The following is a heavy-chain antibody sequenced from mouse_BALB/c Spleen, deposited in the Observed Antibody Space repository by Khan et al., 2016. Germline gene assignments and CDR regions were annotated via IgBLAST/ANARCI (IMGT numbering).Heavy chain of an antibody. J-gene: IGHJ4*01. CDR2: ISYSGST. D-gene: IGHD1-1*01. V-gene: IGHV3-2*02. CDR1: DYSITSDYA. CDR3: ARRIYYYGSSYYYAMDY. Sequence: VQLKESGPGLVKPSQSLSLTCTVTDYSITSDYAWNWIRQFPGNKLEWMGYISYSGSTSYNPSLKSRISITRDTSKNQFFLQLNSVTTEDTATYYCARRIYYYGSSYYYAMDYWGQGTSVTVAS.